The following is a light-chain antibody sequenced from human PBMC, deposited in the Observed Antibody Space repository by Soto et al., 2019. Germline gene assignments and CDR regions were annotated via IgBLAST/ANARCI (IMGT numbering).Light chain of an antibody. CDR3: QSYDSSLSGSAV. V-gene: IGLV1-40*01. J-gene: IGLJ1*01. CDR1: SSNIGAGYD. Sequence: QSVLTQPPSVSGAPGQRVTISCTGSSSNIGAGYDVHWYQQLPGTAPKLLIYGNSNRPSGAPDRFSGSKSGTSASLAITGLQAEYEADYYCQSYDSSLSGSAVFGTGTKVTVL. CDR2: GNS.